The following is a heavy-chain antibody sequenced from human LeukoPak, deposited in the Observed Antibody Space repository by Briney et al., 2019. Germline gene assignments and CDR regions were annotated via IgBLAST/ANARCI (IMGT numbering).Heavy chain of an antibody. CDR1: GGSISSSY. J-gene: IGHJ5*02. D-gene: IGHD4-17*01. CDR2: IYYSGST. V-gene: IGHV4-59*01. CDR3: AGYLYGDSRFDP. Sequence: SETLSLTCTVSGGSISSSYWSWIRQPPGKGLEWIGYIYYSGSTNYNPSLKSRVTISVDTSKNQFSLKLTSVTAAGTAVYYCAGYLYGDSRFDPWGQGTLVTVSS.